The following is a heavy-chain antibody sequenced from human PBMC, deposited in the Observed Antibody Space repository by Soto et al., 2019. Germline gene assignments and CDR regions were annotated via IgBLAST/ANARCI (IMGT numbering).Heavy chain of an antibody. CDR3: ARDVYCSSTSCYLGAGYYYYMDV. CDR1: GFTFSSYS. V-gene: IGHV3-48*01. J-gene: IGHJ6*03. Sequence: EVQLVESGGGLVQPGGSLRLSCAASGFTFSSYSMNWVRQAPGKGLEWVSYISSSSSTIYYADSVKGRFTISRDNAKNSLYLQMNSLRAEYTAVYYCARDVYCSSTSCYLGAGYYYYMDVWGKGTTVTVSS. D-gene: IGHD2-2*01. CDR2: ISSSSSTI.